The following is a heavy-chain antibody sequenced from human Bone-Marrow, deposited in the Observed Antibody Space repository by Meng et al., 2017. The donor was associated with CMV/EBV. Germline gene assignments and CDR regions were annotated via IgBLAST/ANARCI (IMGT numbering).Heavy chain of an antibody. Sequence: LRLSCAASGFTFSTYGMTWVRQAPGTGLEWVANINPGGTETYYVDSVKGRFTISRDNAKNSLYLQMNSLRAEDTAVYYCARATLYLAYWGQGTLVTVSS. V-gene: IGHV3-7*03. CDR2: INPGGTET. J-gene: IGHJ4*02. CDR1: GFTFSTYG. CDR3: ARATLYLAY.